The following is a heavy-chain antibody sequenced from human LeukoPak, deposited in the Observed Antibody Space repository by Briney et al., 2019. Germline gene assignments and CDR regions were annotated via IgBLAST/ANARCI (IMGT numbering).Heavy chain of an antibody. CDR1: GGSISSSSYY. D-gene: IGHD3-10*01. Sequence: SETLSLTCTVSGGSISSSSYYWGWIRQPPGKGLEWIGSIYYSGSTYYNPSLKSRVTISVDTSKNQFSLKLSSVTAADTAVYYCARDRGQHLPMDWFDPWGQGTLVTVSS. CDR3: ARDRGQHLPMDWFDP. J-gene: IGHJ5*02. V-gene: IGHV4-39*07. CDR2: IYYSGST.